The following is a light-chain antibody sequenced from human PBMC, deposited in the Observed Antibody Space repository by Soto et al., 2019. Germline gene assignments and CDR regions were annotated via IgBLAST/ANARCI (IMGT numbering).Light chain of an antibody. CDR3: QQYDNYPLT. J-gene: IGKJ4*01. V-gene: IGKV1-5*01. Sequence: DIQMTQPPATLSASLGDRVTITCRASQSVRSWLACYQHKPGTAPKLLIFDASRSESGVPSRFSGSASGTEFTLTISSLQPDDFATYYCQQYDNYPLTFGGGTKVDIK. CDR1: QSVRSW. CDR2: DAS.